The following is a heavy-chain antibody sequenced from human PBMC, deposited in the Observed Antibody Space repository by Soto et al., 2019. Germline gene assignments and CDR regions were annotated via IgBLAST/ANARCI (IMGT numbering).Heavy chain of an antibody. CDR3: TIGSWSGEVFDI. V-gene: IGHV1-69*02. D-gene: IGHD2-21*01. J-gene: IGHJ3*02. CDR2: IIPMLGVR. Sequence: QVQLVQSGAEVKKPGSSVKVSCKDSGGTLSTYRMLWVRQAPGQGLEWMGRIIPMLGVRNYAQRFQDRVTIIADKSTATVHMELSSLRSEDTALYYCTIGSWSGEVFDIWGQGTMVTISS. CDR1: GGTLSTYR.